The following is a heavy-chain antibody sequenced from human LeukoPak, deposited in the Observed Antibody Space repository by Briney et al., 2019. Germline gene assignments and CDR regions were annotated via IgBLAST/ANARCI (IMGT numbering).Heavy chain of an antibody. CDR2: ISAYNGNT. V-gene: IGHV1-18*04. J-gene: IGHJ4*02. CDR3: ARAPPIVGAAYYFDY. CDR1: GYTFTGYY. Sequence: GASVKVSCKASGYTFTGYYMHWVRQAPGQGLEWMGWISAYNGNTNYAQKLQGRVTMTTDTSTSTAYMELRSLRSDDTAVYYCARAPPIVGAAYYFDYWGQGTLVTVSS. D-gene: IGHD1-26*01.